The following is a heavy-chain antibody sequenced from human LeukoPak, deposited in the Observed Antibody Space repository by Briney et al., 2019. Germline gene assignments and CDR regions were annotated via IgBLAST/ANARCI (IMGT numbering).Heavy chain of an antibody. CDR3: ARNLGYSTLDY. J-gene: IGHJ4*02. CDR1: GYSIISDYY. Sequence: SETLSLTCAVSGYSIISDYYWGWFRLPPGKGLEWVGSINHSGSPYYNLSLKSRVTISVDTSKNQFSLSVSSVTAADTAVYYCARNLGYSTLDYWGQGLLVTVSS. D-gene: IGHD6-13*01. V-gene: IGHV4-38-2*01. CDR2: INHSGSP.